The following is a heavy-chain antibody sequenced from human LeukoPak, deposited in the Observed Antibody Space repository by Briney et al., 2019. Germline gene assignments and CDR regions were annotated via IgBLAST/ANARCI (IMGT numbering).Heavy chain of an antibody. V-gene: IGHV4-59*12. CDR2: IYYSGST. D-gene: IGHD6-19*01. Sequence: SETLSLTCTVSGGSISSYYWSWLRQPPGKGLEWLGYIYYSGSTNYNPSLKSRFTISVDTSKNQFSLKLSSVTAGDTAVYYCARLPIAVAGYYYYYMDVWGKGTTVTISS. CDR1: GGSISSYY. J-gene: IGHJ6*03. CDR3: ARLPIAVAGYYYYYMDV.